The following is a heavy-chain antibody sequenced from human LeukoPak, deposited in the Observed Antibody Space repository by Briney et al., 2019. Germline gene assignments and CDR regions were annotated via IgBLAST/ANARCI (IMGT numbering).Heavy chain of an antibody. CDR3: ARVRFPVTIFGVVGGNMDV. D-gene: IGHD3-3*01. CDR2: IYYSGST. CDR1: GGSISSYY. J-gene: IGHJ6*03. V-gene: IGHV4-59*01. Sequence: SETLSLTCTVSGGSISSYYWSWIRQPPGKGLEWIGYIYYSGSTNYNPSLKSRVTISVDTSKNQFSLKLSSVTAADTAVYYCARVRFPVTIFGVVGGNMDVWAKGPRSPSP.